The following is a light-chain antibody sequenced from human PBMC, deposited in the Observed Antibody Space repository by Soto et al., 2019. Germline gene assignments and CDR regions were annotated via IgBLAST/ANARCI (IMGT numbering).Light chain of an antibody. CDR2: DAS. CDR3: QQYNTFPWT. Sequence: IQMTQSPSTLSASVGDRVTITCRASQSINTWLAWYQRIPGKAPKLLIYDASTLQGGVPSRFSGSGSGTEFTLTINSLQPDDFATYYCQQYNTFPWTFGQGTKVDIK. CDR1: QSINTW. V-gene: IGKV1-5*01. J-gene: IGKJ1*01.